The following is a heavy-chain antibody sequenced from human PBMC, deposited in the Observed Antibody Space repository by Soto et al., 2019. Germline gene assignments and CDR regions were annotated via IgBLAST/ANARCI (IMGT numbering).Heavy chain of an antibody. CDR2: ISAYNGNT. Sequence: QVQLVQSGAEVKKPGASVKVSCKASGYTFTSYGISWVRQAPGQGLEWMGWISAYNGNTNYAQKLQGRVTMTTDTSTSTAYMEVRSLRSDDTAVYYWARDHGGGVKGWGRNFDYWGQGTLVTVSS. CDR1: GYTFTSYG. J-gene: IGHJ4*02. CDR3: ARDHGGGVKGWGRNFDY. D-gene: IGHD1-26*01. V-gene: IGHV1-18*01.